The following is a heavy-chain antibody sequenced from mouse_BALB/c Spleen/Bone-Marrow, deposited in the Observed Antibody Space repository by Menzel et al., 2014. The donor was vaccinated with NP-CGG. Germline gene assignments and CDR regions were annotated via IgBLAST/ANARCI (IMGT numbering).Heavy chain of an antibody. J-gene: IGHJ4*01. CDR1: GYAFTNYL. CDR2: INPGSGGT. V-gene: IGHV1-54*01. Sequence: VQLQQSGAELVRPGTSVKVSCKASGYAFTNYLIEWVKRRPGQGLEWIGVINPGSGGTKYNENFKGKATLTADKSSSTAYMQLSRLTSEVSAVDFCATHLGPAGAMDYWGQGTSVTVSS. CDR3: ATHLGPAGAMDY. D-gene: IGHD3-1*01.